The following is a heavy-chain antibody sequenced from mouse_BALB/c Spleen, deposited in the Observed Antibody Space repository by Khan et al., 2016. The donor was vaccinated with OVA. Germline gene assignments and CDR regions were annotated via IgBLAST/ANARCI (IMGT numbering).Heavy chain of an antibody. CDR3: ASDGNYMDY. CDR1: SYSITSGYS. Sequence: EVQLQESGPDLVKPSQSLSLTCTVTSYSITSGYSWHWIRQFPGNKLEWMAYIYFSGSINYNPSLKSRISVTRDTSKNQFFLQLNSVTTEDTATYYCASDGNYMDYWGQGTSVTVSS. CDR2: IYFSGSI. V-gene: IGHV3-1*02. J-gene: IGHJ4*01. D-gene: IGHD2-1*01.